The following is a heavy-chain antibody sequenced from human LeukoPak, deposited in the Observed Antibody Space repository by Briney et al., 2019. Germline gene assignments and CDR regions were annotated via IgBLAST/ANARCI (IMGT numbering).Heavy chain of an antibody. V-gene: IGHV1-46*01. CDR2: INPSGGST. J-gene: IGHJ4*02. D-gene: IGHD3-10*01. Sequence: AASVKVSCKASGYTFTSYYMHWVRQAPGQGLEWMGGINPSGGSTSYAQKFQGRLTMTRDTSTSTVYMELSSLRSEDTAVYYCARDRGEGYYFDYWGQGTLVTVSS. CDR1: GYTFTSYY. CDR3: ARDRGEGYYFDY.